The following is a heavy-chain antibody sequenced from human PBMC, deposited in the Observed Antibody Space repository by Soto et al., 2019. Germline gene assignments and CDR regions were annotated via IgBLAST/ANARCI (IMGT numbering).Heavy chain of an antibody. J-gene: IGHJ4*02. Sequence: QVQLQESGPGLVNPSQTLSLTCTVSGASISSGDYYWSWIRQPPGKGLEWIGYILYSGTTNYNPSLESRLTISVDTSKNQFSLKLTSVTAADTAVYYCARNGALDYWGRGTLVTVSS. CDR3: ARNGALDY. V-gene: IGHV4-30-4*01. CDR1: GASISSGDYY. D-gene: IGHD2-8*01. CDR2: ILYSGTT.